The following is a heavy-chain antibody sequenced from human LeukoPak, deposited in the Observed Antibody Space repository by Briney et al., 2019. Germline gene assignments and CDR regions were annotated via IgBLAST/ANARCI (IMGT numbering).Heavy chain of an antibody. CDR2: IKQDGSEK. CDR1: GFTFSSYW. Sequence: GGSLRLSCAASGFTFSSYWMSWVRQAPGKGLEWVANIKQDGSEKYHVDSMKGRFTISRDNAKNSLYLQMNRLRAEDTAVYYCARGGFGDPPSYYYYGMDVWGQGTTVTVSS. V-gene: IGHV3-7*01. D-gene: IGHD2-21*01. CDR3: ARGGFGDPPSYYYYGMDV. J-gene: IGHJ6*02.